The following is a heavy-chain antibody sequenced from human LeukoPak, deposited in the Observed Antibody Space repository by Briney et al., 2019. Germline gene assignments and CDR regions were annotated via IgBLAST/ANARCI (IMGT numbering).Heavy chain of an antibody. V-gene: IGHV4-39*07. CDR2: IYYSGST. D-gene: IGHD3-22*01. CDR3: ARGGEYYYDSSGYYDY. CDR1: GGSISSSSYY. Sequence: SETLSLTCTVSGGSISSSSYYWGWIRQPPGKGLEWIGSIYYSGSTYYNPSLKSRVTISLDTSKNQLSLKLSSVTAADTAVYYCARGGEYYYDSSGYYDYWGQGTLVTVSS. J-gene: IGHJ4*02.